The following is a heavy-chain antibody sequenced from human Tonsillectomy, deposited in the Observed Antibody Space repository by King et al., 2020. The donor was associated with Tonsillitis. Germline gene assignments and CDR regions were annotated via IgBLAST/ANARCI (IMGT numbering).Heavy chain of an antibody. D-gene: IGHD1-26*01. CDR2: MYYGGTI. J-gene: IGHJ4*02. V-gene: IGHV4-39*01. CDR3: ARYVSGSFDY. Sequence: QLQESGPGVVKPSETLSLTCTVSVGSLSSIRSDHYCAWIRQPPGKWLEGIGCMYYGGTIFYNPSLKSRVTISGGTSENRFSLKLSSVTAADTAVYFCARYVSGSFDYWSQGALVTVSS. CDR1: VGSLSSIRSDHY.